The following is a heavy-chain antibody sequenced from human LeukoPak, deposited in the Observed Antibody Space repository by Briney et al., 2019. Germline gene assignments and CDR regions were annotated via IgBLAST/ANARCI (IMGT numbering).Heavy chain of an antibody. J-gene: IGHJ4*02. V-gene: IGHV3-30*04. Sequence: PGRSLRLSCAASGFTFSSYAMHWVRQAPGKGLEWVAVISYDGSNKYYADSVRRRFTISRDNSKNTLYLQMNSLRAEDTAVYYCARDRDSSGLNWGQGTLVTVSS. CDR3: ARDRDSSGLN. D-gene: IGHD6-19*01. CDR1: GFTFSSYA. CDR2: ISYDGSNK.